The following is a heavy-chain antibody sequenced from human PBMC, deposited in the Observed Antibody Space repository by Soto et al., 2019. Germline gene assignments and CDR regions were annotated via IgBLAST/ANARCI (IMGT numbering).Heavy chain of an antibody. CDR2: ISYDGSNK. CDR3: EKEVSGGSGSYPLGY. CDR1: GFTFSSYG. Sequence: QVQLVESGGGVVQPGRSLRLSCAASGFTFSSYGMHWVRQAPGKGLEWVAVISYDGSNKYYADSVKGRFTISRDNSKNTLYLQMNSLRAEDTAVYYCEKEVSGGSGSYPLGYWGQGTLVTVSS. J-gene: IGHJ4*02. V-gene: IGHV3-30*18. D-gene: IGHD3-10*01.